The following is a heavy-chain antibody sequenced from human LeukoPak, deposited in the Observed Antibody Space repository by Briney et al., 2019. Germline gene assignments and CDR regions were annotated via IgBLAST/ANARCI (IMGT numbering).Heavy chain of an antibody. CDR3: ASHRGGGGVDY. Sequence: PSETLSLTCSVSGGSISSTTHYCTWIRQPPGKWLEWIGNIYYNGDSSYSPSLKSRTTISVDTSKNQFSLQLSSVTAADTAVYYCASHRGGGGVDYWGQGTLVTVSS. J-gene: IGHJ4*02. CDR2: IYYNGDS. D-gene: IGHD2-8*02. V-gene: IGHV4-39*01. CDR1: GGSISSTTHY.